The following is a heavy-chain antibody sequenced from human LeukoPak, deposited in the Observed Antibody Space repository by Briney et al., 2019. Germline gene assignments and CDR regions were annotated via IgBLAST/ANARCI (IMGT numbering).Heavy chain of an antibody. CDR3: ARDRGLGSYYFDY. J-gene: IGHJ4*02. V-gene: IGHV4-39*07. CDR2: LYYSGST. D-gene: IGHD3-10*01. CDR1: GGSISSSTHF. Sequence: SETLSLTCTLSGGSISSSTHFWGWIRQPPGKGLEWIGNLYYSGSTNYNPSLKSRVTISVDTSKNQFSLKVSSVTAADTAVYYCARDRGLGSYYFDYWGQGTLVTVSS.